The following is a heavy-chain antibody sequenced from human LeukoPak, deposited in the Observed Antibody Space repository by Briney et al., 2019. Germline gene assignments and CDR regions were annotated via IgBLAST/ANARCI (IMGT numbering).Heavy chain of an antibody. V-gene: IGHV6-1*01. J-gene: IGHJ4*02. Sequence: SQTLSLTCAISGDSVSSDTSAWNWIRQSPSRGLEWLGRTYYRPKWYNEYADSVRSRINTYPDTSKNHFSLQLISVTPEGTALYYCARDQWALNSWGQGTLVTVSS. CDR2: TYYRPKWYN. D-gene: IGHD1-26*01. CDR3: ARDQWALNS. CDR1: GDSVSSDTSA.